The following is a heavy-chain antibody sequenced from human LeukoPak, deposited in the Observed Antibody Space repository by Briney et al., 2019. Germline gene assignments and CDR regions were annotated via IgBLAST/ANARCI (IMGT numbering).Heavy chain of an antibody. V-gene: IGHV3-30*02. Sequence: PGGSLRLSCAASGFSFSGYGMHWVRQVPGTGLEWAAFIRYDGRTKFYADSVKGRFAISRDNSKNTLSLQMNSLRTEDTAVYYCAALHTGTFVDYWGQGTLVTVSS. J-gene: IGHJ4*02. D-gene: IGHD4-17*01. CDR2: IRYDGRTK. CDR3: AALHTGTFVDY. CDR1: GFSFSGYG.